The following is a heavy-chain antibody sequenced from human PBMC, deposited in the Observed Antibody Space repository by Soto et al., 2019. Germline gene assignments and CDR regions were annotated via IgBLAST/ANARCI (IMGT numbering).Heavy chain of an antibody. CDR1: GFKVSDYY. CDR3: ARSGDNYNGLDY. CDR2: SSNSGTYT. D-gene: IGHD3-10*01. J-gene: IGHJ4*02. V-gene: IGHV3-11*06. Sequence: GGSLRLSCAASGFKVSDYYMSWIRQAPGKGLEWLSYSSNSGTYTRYADSVKGRFSISRDNAKNSLFLQINSLRGEDSATYYCARSGDNYNGLDYWGQGTPVTVSS.